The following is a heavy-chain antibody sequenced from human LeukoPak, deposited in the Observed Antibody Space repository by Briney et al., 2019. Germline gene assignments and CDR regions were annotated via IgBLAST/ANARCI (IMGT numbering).Heavy chain of an antibody. Sequence: GGSLRLSCAASGFTFDDYAMHWVRQPPGKGLEWVSLISGDGGSTYYADSVKGRFTISRDDSKNSLYLQMNSLRTEDTALYYCAKDLGDPRYYYDSSGSLDYWGQGTLVTVSS. J-gene: IGHJ4*02. CDR1: GFTFDDYA. CDR2: ISGDGGST. V-gene: IGHV3-43*02. CDR3: AKDLGDPRYYYDSSGSLDY. D-gene: IGHD3-22*01.